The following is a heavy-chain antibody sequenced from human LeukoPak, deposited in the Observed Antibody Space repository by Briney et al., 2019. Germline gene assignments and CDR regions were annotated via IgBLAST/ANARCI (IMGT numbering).Heavy chain of an antibody. V-gene: IGHV3-9*01. J-gene: IGHJ4*02. D-gene: IGHD3-3*01. CDR2: ISWNSGSI. Sequence: GRSLRLSCAASGFTFDDYAMHWVRQAPGKGLEWVSGISWNSGSIGYADSVKGRFTISRDNAKNSLYLQMNSLRAEDTAVYYCARGRFLEWLLFVYWGQGTLVTVSS. CDR1: GFTFDDYA. CDR3: ARGRFLEWLLFVY.